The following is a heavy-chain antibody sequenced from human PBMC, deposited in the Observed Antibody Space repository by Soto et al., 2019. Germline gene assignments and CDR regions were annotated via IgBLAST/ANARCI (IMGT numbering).Heavy chain of an antibody. J-gene: IGHJ6*01. D-gene: IGHD2-8*01. CDR1: GFTFSTYS. CDR3: LKDKSSNGGEGGFDI. V-gene: IGHV3-48*01. Sequence: PGGSLRLSCVASGFTFSTYSMNWVRQAPGKGLEWVSYISISSSTIYYADSVKGRLTISRDNAKNSLYLQMNSLRAEDTAVYYCLKDKSSNGGEGGFDIWGQGTPVTVPP. CDR2: ISISSSTI.